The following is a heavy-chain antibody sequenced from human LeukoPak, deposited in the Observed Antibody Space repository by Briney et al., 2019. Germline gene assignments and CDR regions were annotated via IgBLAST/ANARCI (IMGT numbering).Heavy chain of an antibody. V-gene: IGHV1-18*01. Sequence: ASVKASCKASGYTFTSYGISWVRQSPGQGLEWMGWISAYNGNTNYAQKLQGRVTMTTDTSTSTAYMELRSLRSDDTAVYYCARGAYSSGSYYFDHWGQGTLVTVSS. CDR1: GYTFTSYG. J-gene: IGHJ4*02. D-gene: IGHD6-19*01. CDR3: ARGAYSSGSYYFDH. CDR2: ISAYNGNT.